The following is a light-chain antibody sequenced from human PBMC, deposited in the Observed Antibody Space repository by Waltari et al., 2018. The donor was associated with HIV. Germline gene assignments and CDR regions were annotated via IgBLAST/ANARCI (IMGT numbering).Light chain of an antibody. CDR1: GLSKQY. Sequence: SYELTQTPSVSVSPGQTARITCSGDGLSKQYTYWYQQRPGQAPVLVIYKDSERPSGILERYSGSSSGTTVTLTISGVQAEDEADYYCQSADASDTFLWVFGGGTKVTVL. V-gene: IGLV3-25*03. J-gene: IGLJ3*02. CDR3: QSADASDTFLWV. CDR2: KDS.